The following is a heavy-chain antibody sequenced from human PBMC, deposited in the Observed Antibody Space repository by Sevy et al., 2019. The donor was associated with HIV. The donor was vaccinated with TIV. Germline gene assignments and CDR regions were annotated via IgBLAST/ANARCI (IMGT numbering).Heavy chain of an antibody. V-gene: IGHV3-9*01. CDR3: AKDISGSYYYYGMDV. CDR2: ISWNSGSI. CDR1: GFTFDDYA. Sequence: GGSLRLPCAASGFTFDDYAMHWVRQAPGKGLEWVSGISWNSGSIGYADSVKGRFTISRDNAKNSLYLQMNSLRAEDTALYYCAKDISGSYYYYGMDVWGQGTTVTVSS. D-gene: IGHD1-26*01. J-gene: IGHJ6*02.